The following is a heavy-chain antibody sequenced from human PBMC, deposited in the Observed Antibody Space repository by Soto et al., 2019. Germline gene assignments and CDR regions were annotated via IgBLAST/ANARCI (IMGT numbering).Heavy chain of an antibody. CDR1: GYSFTNYW. J-gene: IGHJ4*02. Sequence: GESLKISCKGSGYSFTNYWIGWVRQMPGKGLEWMGIIYPGDSDTRYSPSFQGQVTISADKSISTAYLQWSSLKASDTAIYYCARQGHGDHFYIDYWGQGTLVTVSS. V-gene: IGHV5-51*01. D-gene: IGHD4-17*01. CDR2: IYPGDSDT. CDR3: ARQGHGDHFYIDY.